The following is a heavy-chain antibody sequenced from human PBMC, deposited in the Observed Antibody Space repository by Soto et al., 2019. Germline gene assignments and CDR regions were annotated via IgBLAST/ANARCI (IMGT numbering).Heavy chain of an antibody. J-gene: IGHJ4*02. V-gene: IGHV3-64D*08. CDR1: GFTFSSYA. D-gene: IGHD6-13*01. CDR2: ISSNGGST. Sequence: GGSLRLSCSASGFTFSSYAMHWVRQAPGKGLEYVSAISSNGGSTYYADSVKGRFTISRDNSKNTLYLQMSSLRAEDTAVYYCVKDGGGVWVAAHYFDYWGQGTLVTVSS. CDR3: VKDGGGVWVAAHYFDY.